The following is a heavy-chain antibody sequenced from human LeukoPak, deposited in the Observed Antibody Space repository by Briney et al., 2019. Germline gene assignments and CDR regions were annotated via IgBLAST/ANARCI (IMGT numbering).Heavy chain of an antibody. CDR3: AGDLLGVTPGY. D-gene: IGHD2-21*02. CDR2: ISAYNGNT. V-gene: IGHV1-18*01. Sequence: ASVKVSCKASGYTFTSYGISWVRQAPGQGLEWMGWISAYNGNTNYAQKLQGRVTMTTDTSTSTAYMELRSVRSDDTAVYYCAGDLLGVTPGYWGQGTLVTVSS. J-gene: IGHJ4*02. CDR1: GYTFTSYG.